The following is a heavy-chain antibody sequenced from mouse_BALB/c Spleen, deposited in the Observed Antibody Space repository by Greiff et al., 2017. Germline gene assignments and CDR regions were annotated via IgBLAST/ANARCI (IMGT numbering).Heavy chain of an antibody. CDR1: GYTFTDYN. CDR3: AREGNWFAY. V-gene: IGHV1S29*02. CDR2: IYPYNGGT. Sequence: EVKLQESGPELVKPGASVKISCKASGYTFTDYNMHWVKQSHGKSLEWIGYIYPYNGGTGYNQKFKSKATLTVDNSSSTAYMERRSLTSEDSAVYYCAREGNWFAYWGQGTLVTVSA. D-gene: IGHD2-1*01. J-gene: IGHJ3*01.